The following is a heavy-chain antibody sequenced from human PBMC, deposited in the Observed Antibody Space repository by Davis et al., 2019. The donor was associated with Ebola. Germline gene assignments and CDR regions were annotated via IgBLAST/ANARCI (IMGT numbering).Heavy chain of an antibody. D-gene: IGHD2-2*01. J-gene: IGHJ4*02. Sequence: GESLKISCKGSGYSFTTYWIVWVRQMPGKGLECMGIIFPGDSDTRYSPSFQGQVTMSADTSISTAYLHWNSLKASDTATYYCARQGTTSWDSWGQGTLVTVSS. V-gene: IGHV5-51*01. CDR2: IFPGDSDT. CDR3: ARQGTTSWDS. CDR1: GYSFTTYW.